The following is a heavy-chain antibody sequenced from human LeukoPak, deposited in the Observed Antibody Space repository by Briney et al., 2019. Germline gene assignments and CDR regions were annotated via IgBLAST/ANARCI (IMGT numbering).Heavy chain of an antibody. CDR3: ARRLANYYGMDV. V-gene: IGHV3-20*04. J-gene: IGHJ6*02. CDR1: GFIFHNYG. Sequence: GSLRLSCAASGFIFHNYGMNWVRQAPGKGLEWVSGLNWDGGSTTYADSVRGRFTISRDNVKNSLYLQMSSLRADDTAVYYCARRLANYYGMDVWGQGTTVTVSS. CDR2: LNWDGGST.